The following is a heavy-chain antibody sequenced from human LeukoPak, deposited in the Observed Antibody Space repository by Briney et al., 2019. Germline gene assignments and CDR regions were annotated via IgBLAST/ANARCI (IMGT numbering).Heavy chain of an antibody. D-gene: IGHD2-8*02. Sequence: GGSLRLSCAASGFTFSSYAMGWVRQAPVKGLEWVSSIGTSGSETFYADSVKGRFTISRDNSMNTLYLQMSSLRAEDMAVYYCAFGSTVTGRVFWGQGTLVTVSS. CDR2: IGTSGSET. CDR1: GFTFSSYA. CDR3: AFGSTVTGRVF. J-gene: IGHJ4*02. V-gene: IGHV3-23*01.